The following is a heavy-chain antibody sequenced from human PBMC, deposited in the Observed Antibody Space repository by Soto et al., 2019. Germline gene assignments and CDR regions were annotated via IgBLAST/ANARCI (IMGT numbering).Heavy chain of an antibody. D-gene: IGHD5-12*01. CDR1: GYTFTGYY. Sequence: ASVKVSCKASGYTFTGYYMHWVRQAPGQGLEWMGWINPNSGGTNYAQKFQGWVTMTRDTSISTAYMELSRLRSDDTAVYYCARSYRESGYDLYYYYMDVWGKGTTVTVSS. J-gene: IGHJ6*03. V-gene: IGHV1-2*04. CDR3: ARSYRESGYDLYYYYMDV. CDR2: INPNSGGT.